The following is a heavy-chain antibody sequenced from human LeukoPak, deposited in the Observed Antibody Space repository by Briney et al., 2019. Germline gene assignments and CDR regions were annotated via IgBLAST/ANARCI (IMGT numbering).Heavy chain of an antibody. CDR2: ISAYNGNT. Sequence: ASVKVSCKASGYTFTSYGISWVRQAPGQGFEWMGWISAYNGNTNYAQKLQGRVTMTTDTSTSTAYMELRSLRSDDAAVYYCARLRYYYGSGSYPEGYFDYWGQGTLVTVSS. CDR1: GYTFTSYG. D-gene: IGHD3-10*01. CDR3: ARLRYYYGSGSYPEGYFDY. J-gene: IGHJ4*02. V-gene: IGHV1-18*01.